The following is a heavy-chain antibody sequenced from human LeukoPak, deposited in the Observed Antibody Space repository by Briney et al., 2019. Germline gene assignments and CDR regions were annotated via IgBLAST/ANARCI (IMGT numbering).Heavy chain of an antibody. CDR3: ARQNDFRLDY. Sequence: GESLRISCKGSGYTFSSYWIGWVRQMHGKGLEWMGIIYPGDSDTRYSPSLQGQVTISVDASIGTAYLQWSSLKASDTAIYYCARQNDFRLDYWGQGTLVTVSS. V-gene: IGHV5-51*01. CDR2: IYPGDSDT. D-gene: IGHD3-3*01. CDR1: GYTFSSYW. J-gene: IGHJ4*02.